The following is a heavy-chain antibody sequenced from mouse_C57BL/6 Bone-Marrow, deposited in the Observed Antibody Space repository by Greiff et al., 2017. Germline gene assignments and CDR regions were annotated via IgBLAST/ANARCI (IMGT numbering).Heavy chain of an antibody. V-gene: IGHV1-64*01. Sequence: QVQLQQPGAELVKPGASVKLSCKASGYTFTSYWMHWVKQRPGQGLEWIGLIHPNSCSTNYNEKFKSKATLTVDKSSSTAYMQLSSLTSEDSAVYYCARWIPAWFAYWGQGTLVTVSA. CDR1: GYTFTSYW. J-gene: IGHJ3*01. CDR3: ARWIPAWFAY. CDR2: IHPNSCST.